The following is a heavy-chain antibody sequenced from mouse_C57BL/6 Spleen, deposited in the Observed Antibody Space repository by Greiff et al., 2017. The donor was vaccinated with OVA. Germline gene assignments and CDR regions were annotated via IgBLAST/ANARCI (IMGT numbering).Heavy chain of an antibody. CDR2: ISSGGSYT. Sequence: EVQRVESGGDLVKPGGSLKLSCAASGFTFSSYGMSWVRQTPDKRLEWVATISSGGSYTYYPDSVKGRFTISRDNAKYTLYLQMSSLKSEDTAMYYCASAPTVDSAMDYWGQGTSVTVSS. CDR1: GFTFSSYG. J-gene: IGHJ4*01. V-gene: IGHV5-6*01. D-gene: IGHD1-1*01. CDR3: ASAPTVDSAMDY.